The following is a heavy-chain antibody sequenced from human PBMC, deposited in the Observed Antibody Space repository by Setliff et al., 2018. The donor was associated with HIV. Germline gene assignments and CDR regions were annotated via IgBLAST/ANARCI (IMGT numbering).Heavy chain of an antibody. CDR3: TRDHTPPPNYDFWSGQIDLRNIFYYMDV. J-gene: IGHJ6*03. V-gene: IGHV7-4-1*01. CDR2: INTNTGNP. D-gene: IGHD3-3*01. Sequence: ASVKVSCKASGYSLTSYSINWVRQAPGQGLEWMGYINTNTGNPTYAQGFTGRFVFSVDTPVSTAYLQIFSLKTEDTAVYYCTRDHTPPPNYDFWSGQIDLRNIFYYMDVWDTGSPVTVSS. CDR1: GYSLTSYS.